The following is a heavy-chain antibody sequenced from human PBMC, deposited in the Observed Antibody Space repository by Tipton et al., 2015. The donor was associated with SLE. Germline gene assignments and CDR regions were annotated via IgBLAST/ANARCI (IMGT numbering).Heavy chain of an antibody. CDR2: IYYSGST. V-gene: IGHV4-38-2*02. CDR1: GYSISSGYY. CDR3: ASEGKGSSSGYYYYYGMDV. Sequence: TLSLTCTVSGYSISSGYYWGWIWQPPGKGLEWIGSIYYSGSTYYNPSLKSRVTISVDTSKNQFSLKLSSVTAADTAVYYCASEGKGSSSGYYYYYGMDVWGQGTTVTVSS. J-gene: IGHJ6*02. D-gene: IGHD2-2*01.